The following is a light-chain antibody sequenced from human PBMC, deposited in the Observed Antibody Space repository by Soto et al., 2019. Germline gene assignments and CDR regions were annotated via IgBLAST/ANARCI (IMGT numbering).Light chain of an antibody. CDR1: QSVSSY. J-gene: IGKJ1*01. V-gene: IGKV3D-11*02. CDR3: QQRSDWPWT. Sequence: EIVLTQSAATLSLSPGERATLSWRASQSVSSYLAWYQQKPGQAPRLLMYEASNRATGIPARFSGGGPGTDFPLTISSLDPEDFAVYYCQQRSDWPWTFGQGTKVDI. CDR2: EAS.